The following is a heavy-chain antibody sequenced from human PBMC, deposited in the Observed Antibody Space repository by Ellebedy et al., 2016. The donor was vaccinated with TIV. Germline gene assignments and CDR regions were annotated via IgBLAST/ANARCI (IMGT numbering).Heavy chain of an antibody. CDR3: AKDVRYTTGWGGALDI. CDR2: IGSSAYST. D-gene: IGHD6-19*01. V-gene: IGHV3-23*01. J-gene: IGHJ3*02. CDR1: GFNFAGHA. Sequence: GESLKLSCAASGFNFAGHAMKWVRLAPGKGLEWVPSIGSSAYSTHYADSVKGRFTISRDNSRNTLFLQMNSLRGEDTALYFCAKDVRYTTGWGGALDIWGQGAMVTVSS.